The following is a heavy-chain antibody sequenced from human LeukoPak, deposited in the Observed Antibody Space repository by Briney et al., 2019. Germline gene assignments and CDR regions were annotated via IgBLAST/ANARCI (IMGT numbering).Heavy chain of an antibody. CDR3: ARVTGYYDSNGYYSY. J-gene: IGHJ4*02. Sequence: PGGSLRLSCAASGFTFTSFAMHWVRQAPGRGLEWVGAISYHGSNVFYADSVKDRFTISRDNSKNTLFLQMTSLRAEDTAVYYCARVTGYYDSNGYYSYWGQGTLVTVSS. CDR2: ISYHGSNV. D-gene: IGHD3-22*01. CDR1: GFTFTSFA. V-gene: IGHV3-30*04.